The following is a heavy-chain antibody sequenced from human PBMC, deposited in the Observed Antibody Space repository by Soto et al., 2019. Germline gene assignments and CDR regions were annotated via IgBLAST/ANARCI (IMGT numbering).Heavy chain of an antibody. Sequence: QVQLVQSGAEVKKPGASVKVSCKASGYTFTSYGISWVRQAPGQGLEWMGWISAYNGNTNYAQKLQGRVTMTTDTSTSTSYMELRSLRSDDTAVNCCPRVRSGETPYYYYYYGMDVRCQGTTVTV. D-gene: IGHD2-21*01. J-gene: IGHJ6*02. CDR3: PRVRSGETPYYYYYYGMDV. V-gene: IGHV1-18*04. CDR1: GYTFTSYG. CDR2: ISAYNGNT.